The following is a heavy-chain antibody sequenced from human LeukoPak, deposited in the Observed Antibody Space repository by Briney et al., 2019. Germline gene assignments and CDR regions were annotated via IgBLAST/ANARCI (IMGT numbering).Heavy chain of an antibody. D-gene: IGHD6-19*01. CDR1: GYTFTSYY. J-gene: IGHJ6*03. CDR3: ARQDSSGPPQTRYYYYYYMDV. CDR2: ISAYNGNT. V-gene: IGHV1-18*04. Sequence: ASVNVSCKASGYTFTSYYMHWVRQAPGQGLEWMGGISAYNGNTNYAQKLQGRVTMTTDTSTSTAYMELRSLRSDDTAVYYCARQDSSGPPQTRYYYYYYMDVWGKGTTVTVSS.